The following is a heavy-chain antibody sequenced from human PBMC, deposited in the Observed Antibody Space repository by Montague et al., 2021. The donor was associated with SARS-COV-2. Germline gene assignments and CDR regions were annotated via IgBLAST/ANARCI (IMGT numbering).Heavy chain of an antibody. V-gene: IGHV4-39*01. CDR3: ARQFTSSCITKKSYPCWFDA. Sequence: SETLSLTCTVSGGSISSPDYYWGWLRQPPGKGLEWIGSISYAGSTYYNPSLRSRVSFSMDTSKNHFSLSLNSVTAADTAVYFCARQFTSSCITKKSYPCWFDAWGQGTLVTVSS. J-gene: IGHJ5*02. CDR1: GGSISSPDYY. D-gene: IGHD3-10*01. CDR2: ISYAGST.